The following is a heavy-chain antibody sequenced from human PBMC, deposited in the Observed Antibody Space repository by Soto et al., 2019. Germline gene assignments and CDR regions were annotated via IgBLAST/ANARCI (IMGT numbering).Heavy chain of an antibody. J-gene: IGHJ4*02. D-gene: IGHD4-17*01. CDR1: GFTFSTYG. V-gene: IGHV3-23*01. Sequence: TGGSLRLSCASSGFTFSTYGMSWVRQAPGKGLEWVSSVSYTGDTTYYADSVKGRFTISRDNSKNTVHLQMNSLRTEDTATYYCASTDYGGDGQDYWGQGTLVTVSS. CDR3: ASTDYGGDGQDY. CDR2: VSYTGDTT.